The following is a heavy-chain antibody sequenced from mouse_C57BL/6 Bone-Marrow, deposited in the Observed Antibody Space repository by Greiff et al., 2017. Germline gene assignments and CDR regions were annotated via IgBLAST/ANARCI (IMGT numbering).Heavy chain of an antibody. V-gene: IGHV1-9*01. D-gene: IGHD1-1*01. CDR1: GYTFTGYW. CDR3: ARGGIPITTDYAMDY. CDR2: ILPGSGST. J-gene: IGHJ4*01. Sequence: QVQLKQSGAELMKPGASVKLSCKATGYTFTGYWIAWVKQRPGNGLEWVGEILPGSGSTNYNEKLKGEDTFPADTSSNTAYMQLSSLTTEDSAIYYCARGGIPITTDYAMDYWGQGTSVTVSS.